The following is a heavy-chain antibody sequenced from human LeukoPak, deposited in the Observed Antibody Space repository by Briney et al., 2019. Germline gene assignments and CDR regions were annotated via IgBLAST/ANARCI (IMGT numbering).Heavy chain of an antibody. CDR3: TRAPYHGDYVSWA. CDR2: ISSDGSDT. CDR1: GFTFSSYW. Sequence: PGGSLRLSCAASGFTFSSYWMHWVRQAPGKGLVWVSRISSDGSDTTYADSVKGRFTISRDNAKKTLYLQMNGLRVDDTAVYYCTRAPYHGDYVSWAWGQGTLVIVSS. V-gene: IGHV3-74*01. J-gene: IGHJ4*02. D-gene: IGHD4-17*01.